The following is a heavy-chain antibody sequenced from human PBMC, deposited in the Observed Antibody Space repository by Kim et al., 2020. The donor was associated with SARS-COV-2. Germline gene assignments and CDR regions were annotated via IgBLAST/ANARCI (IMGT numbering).Heavy chain of an antibody. J-gene: IGHJ3*02. CDR3: ARHFRSGIVVVPAAAFDI. CDR1: GYSFTSYW. D-gene: IGHD2-2*01. V-gene: IGHV5-51*01. CDR2: IYPGDSDT. Sequence: GESLQISCKGSGYSFTSYWIGWVRQMPGKGLEWMGIIYPGDSDTRYSPSFQGQVTISADKSISTAYLQWSSLKASDTAMYYCARHFRSGIVVVPAAAFDIWGQGTMVTVSS.